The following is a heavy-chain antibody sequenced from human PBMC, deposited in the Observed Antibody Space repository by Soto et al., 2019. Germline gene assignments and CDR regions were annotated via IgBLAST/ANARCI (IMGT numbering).Heavy chain of an antibody. Sequence: GGSLSLSCAASGFTFSNAWMNWVRQAPGKGLEWVGRIKSKTDGGTTDYAAPVKGRFTISRDDSKNTLYLQINSLKIEDTALYYCTTDPTGGWFDPWGQGTLVTVSS. J-gene: IGHJ5*02. D-gene: IGHD4-17*01. V-gene: IGHV3-15*07. CDR1: GFTFSNAW. CDR3: TTDPTGGWFDP. CDR2: IKSKTDGGTT.